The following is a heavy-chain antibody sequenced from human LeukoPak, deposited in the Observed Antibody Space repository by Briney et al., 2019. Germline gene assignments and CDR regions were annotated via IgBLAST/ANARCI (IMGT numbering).Heavy chain of an antibody. CDR1: GSSISSYY. Sequence: TSETLSLTCTVSGSSISSYYWSWIRQPPGKGLEWIGYIYYSGSTNYNPSLKSRVTISVDTSKKQLSLKLSSVTAADTAVYFCARYVWGSYPTFEDYWGQGTLVTVSS. D-gene: IGHD3-16*02. J-gene: IGHJ4*02. CDR2: IYYSGST. CDR3: ARYVWGSYPTFEDY. V-gene: IGHV4-59*01.